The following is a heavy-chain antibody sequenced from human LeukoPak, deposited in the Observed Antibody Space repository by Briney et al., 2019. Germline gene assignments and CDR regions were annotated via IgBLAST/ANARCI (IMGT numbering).Heavy chain of an antibody. CDR1: GFTFSSYS. CDR3: ARAGELGRLRYFDWLLQPSWGDY. Sequence: PGGSLRLSCAASGFTFSSYSMNWVRQAPGKGLEWVSSISGSSSSYIYYADSVKGRFTISRDNARNSLFLQMNSLRAEETAVYYCARAGELGRLRYFDWLLQPSWGDYWGQGTLVTVSS. D-gene: IGHD3-9*01. CDR2: ISGSSSSYI. V-gene: IGHV3-21*01. J-gene: IGHJ4*02.